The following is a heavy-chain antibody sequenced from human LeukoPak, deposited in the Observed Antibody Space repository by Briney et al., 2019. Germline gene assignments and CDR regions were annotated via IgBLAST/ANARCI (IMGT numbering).Heavy chain of an antibody. Sequence: SETLSLTCTVSGGSISSSSYYWGWIRQPPGKGLEWIGSIYYSGSTYYNPSLKSRVTISVDTSKNQFSLKLSSVTAADTAVYYCVRHPPPGHIDYWGQGTLVTVSS. CDR1: GGSISSSSYY. CDR3: VRHPPPGHIDY. CDR2: IYYSGST. V-gene: IGHV4-39*01. J-gene: IGHJ4*02.